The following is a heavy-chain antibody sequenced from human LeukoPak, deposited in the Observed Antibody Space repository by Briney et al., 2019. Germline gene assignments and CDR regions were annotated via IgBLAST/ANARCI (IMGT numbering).Heavy chain of an antibody. V-gene: IGHV3-30*02. CDR1: GFTFSSYG. D-gene: IGHD5-18*01. CDR3: ARHLSGVTGYTYGRGIDY. CDR2: IRYDGSNK. Sequence: PGGSLRLSCAASGFTFSSYGMHWVRQAPGKGLEWVASIRYDGSNKYYADSVKGRFTISRDNSKNTLYLQMNSLRAEDTAVYYCARHLSGVTGYTYGRGIDYWGQGTLVTVSS. J-gene: IGHJ4*02.